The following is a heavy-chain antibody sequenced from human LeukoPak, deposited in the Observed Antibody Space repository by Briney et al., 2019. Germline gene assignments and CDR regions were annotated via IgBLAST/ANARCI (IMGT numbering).Heavy chain of an antibody. J-gene: IGHJ1*01. Sequence: GGSLRLSCTVSGFTLSSYEMSWIRRAPGKGLEWVSSIDYDGGSGHYADSVKGRFTISRDNSNNTLFLHLNSLRGEDTAVYYCTRNSGWYGLSWGQGTLVTVSS. CDR1: GFTLSSYE. V-gene: IGHV3-23*01. CDR2: IDYDGGSG. CDR3: TRNSGWYGLS. D-gene: IGHD6-19*01.